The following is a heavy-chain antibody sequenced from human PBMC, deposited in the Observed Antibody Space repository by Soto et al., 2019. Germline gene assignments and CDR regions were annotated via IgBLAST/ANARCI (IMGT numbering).Heavy chain of an antibody. D-gene: IGHD3-10*01. CDR3: ASRYYYGSGSYFPHAFDI. CDR1: GFTVSSNY. V-gene: IGHV3-66*01. CDR2: IYSGGST. J-gene: IGHJ3*02. Sequence: GSLRLSCAASGFTVSSNYMSWVRQAPGKGLEWVSVIYSGGSTYYADSVKGRFTISRDNSKNTLYLQMNSLRAEDTAVYYCASRYYYGSGSYFPHAFDIWGQGTMVTVSS.